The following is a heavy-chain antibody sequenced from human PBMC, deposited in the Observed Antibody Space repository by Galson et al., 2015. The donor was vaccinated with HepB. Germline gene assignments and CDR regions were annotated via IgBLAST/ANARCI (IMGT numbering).Heavy chain of an antibody. CDR2: ISGTGAST. D-gene: IGHD3-16*01. CDR3: GGLGVTPHNYYCCMDV. Sequence: SMRLSCAGSGLRFSDYAVNWVRQHPGKGLQWVSRISGTGASTKYADSVKGRFTISRDNSKNTVSLQMSALRAEDPGNDYCGGLGVTPHNYYCCMDVWGQGTTVTVSS. J-gene: IGHJ6*02. V-gene: IGHV3-23*01. CDR1: GLRFSDYA.